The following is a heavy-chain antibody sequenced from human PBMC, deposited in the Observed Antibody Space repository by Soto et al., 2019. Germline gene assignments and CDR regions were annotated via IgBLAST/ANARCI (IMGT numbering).Heavy chain of an antibody. V-gene: IGHV1-69*12. CDR1: GGTFSNSP. Sequence: QVQVVQSGAEVTKPGSSVKVSCKSSGGTFSNSPISWVRQAPGQGLEWVGGVIPVFKTANYAQKFQGRVTITADEATNTAYMGLTSLRSGDTAVYYCARSRFVVGVTEDYYGIDVWGQGTTVTVSS. D-gene: IGHD2-15*01. J-gene: IGHJ6*02. CDR2: VIPVFKTA. CDR3: ARSRFVVGVTEDYYGIDV.